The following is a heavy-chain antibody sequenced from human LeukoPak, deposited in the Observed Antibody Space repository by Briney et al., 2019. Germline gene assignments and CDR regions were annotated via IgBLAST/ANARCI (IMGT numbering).Heavy chain of an antibody. CDR3: AKDHGYSSGWYGH. CDR2: ISYDGSNK. J-gene: IGHJ4*02. CDR1: GFTFSSYG. V-gene: IGHV3-30*18. D-gene: IGHD6-19*01. Sequence: GGSLRLSCAASGFTFSSYGMHWVRQAPGKGLEWVAVISYDGSNKYYADSVKGRFTISRDNSKNTLYLQMNSLRAEDTAVYYCAKDHGYSSGWYGHWGQGTLVTVSS.